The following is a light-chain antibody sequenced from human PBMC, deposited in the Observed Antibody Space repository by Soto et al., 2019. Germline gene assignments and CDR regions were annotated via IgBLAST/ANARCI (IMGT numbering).Light chain of an antibody. Sequence: EIVLTQSPRTLSLSPGEKATLSCRASQSLTSSYLAWYQQKPGQAPRLLIYGTSTRDTGIPDRFSGSGSGTDFTLTISRLEPEDLAVYYCQQYGSSPTFGPGTKVDI. J-gene: IGKJ3*01. V-gene: IGKV3-20*01. CDR1: QSLTSSY. CDR2: GTS. CDR3: QQYGSSPT.